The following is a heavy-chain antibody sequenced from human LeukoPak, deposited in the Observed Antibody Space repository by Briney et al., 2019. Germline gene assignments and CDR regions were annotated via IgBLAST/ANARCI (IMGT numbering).Heavy chain of an antibody. J-gene: IGHJ4*02. Sequence: GGSLRLSCAASGFTFSRYAMSWVRQAPGKGLKWVSAISGSAGTTYYADSVKGRFTISRDNPKNMLYLQMNSLRAEDTAVYYCAKDRGDFMYYYGSGTYYSASDYWGQGTLVTVSS. D-gene: IGHD3-10*01. V-gene: IGHV3-23*01. CDR3: AKDRGDFMYYYGSGTYYSASDY. CDR1: GFTFSRYA. CDR2: ISGSAGTT.